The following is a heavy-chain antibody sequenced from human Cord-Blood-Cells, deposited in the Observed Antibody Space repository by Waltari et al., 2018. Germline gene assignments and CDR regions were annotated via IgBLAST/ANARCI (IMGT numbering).Heavy chain of an antibody. D-gene: IGHD1-26*01. J-gene: IGHJ4*02. CDR2: IWYDGSNK. V-gene: IGHV3-33*01. CDR3: AREGSPPHSGSYFDY. CDR1: GFTFSSYG. Sequence: GFTFSSYGMHLVRQAPGKGLEWVAVIWYDGSNKYYADAVKGRFTISRDNSKNTLYLQMNSLSAEDTAVYYCAREGSPPHSGSYFDYWGQGTLVTVFS.